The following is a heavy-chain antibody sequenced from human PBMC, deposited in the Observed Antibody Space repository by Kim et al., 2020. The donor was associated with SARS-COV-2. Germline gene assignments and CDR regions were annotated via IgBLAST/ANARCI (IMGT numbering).Heavy chain of an antibody. CDR1: GFTFSRYS. CDR2: ISNSGSYI. V-gene: IGHV3-21*01. CDR3: ARPPPSSTTASDRENDY. Sequence: GGSLRLSCAASGFTFSRYSMIWVRQAPGKGLEWVSSISNSGSYISYADSVKGRFTISRDNARNSLSLHMNSLRVEDTAVYYCARPPPSSTTASDRENDYWGKGTLVTVSS. D-gene: IGHD4-4*01. J-gene: IGHJ4*02.